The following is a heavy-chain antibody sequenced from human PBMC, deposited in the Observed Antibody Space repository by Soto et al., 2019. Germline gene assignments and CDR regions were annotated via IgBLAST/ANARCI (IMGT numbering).Heavy chain of an antibody. CDR2: IYHHGST. V-gene: IGHV4-4*02. CDR1: GGSISSTHS. CDR3: GRAVALPGRFYFDN. J-gene: IGHJ4*02. D-gene: IGHD1-1*01. Sequence: PSETLSLTCAVSGGSISSTHSWSWVRQPPGGELEWIGGIYHHGSTNYNSSLKSRVTVSLDKSKNQFSRILTSVTAADTAVYFCGRAVALPGRFYFDNWGQGTLVTVSS.